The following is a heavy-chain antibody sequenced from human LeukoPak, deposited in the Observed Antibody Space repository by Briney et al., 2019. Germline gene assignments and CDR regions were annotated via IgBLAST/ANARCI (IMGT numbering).Heavy chain of an antibody. CDR3: ARGFASTVVRMDV. D-gene: IGHD4-11*01. CDR2: IYSGGRT. CDR1: GFTVSSNY. V-gene: IGHV3-53*01. J-gene: IGHJ6*02. Sequence: PGGSLRLSCAASGFTVSSNYMSWVRQAPGKGLEWVSVIYSGGRTYYADSVKGRFTISRDNSKNTLFLQMNSLRAEDTAEYYCARGFASTVVRMDVWGQGTTVTVSS.